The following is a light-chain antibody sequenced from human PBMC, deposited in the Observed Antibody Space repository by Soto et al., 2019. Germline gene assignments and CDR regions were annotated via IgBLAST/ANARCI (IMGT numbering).Light chain of an antibody. J-gene: IGLJ2*01. Sequence: QSALTQPPSVSGSPGQSVTISCSGTSSDLGSYNHVSWYQQPPGTAPKLMIYDVNKRPSGVPYRFSGSKSGNTASLTISGLQAEDEADYYCCSYAGGVVFGGGTQLTVL. V-gene: IGLV2-18*02. CDR2: DVN. CDR1: SSDLGSYNH. CDR3: CSYAGGVV.